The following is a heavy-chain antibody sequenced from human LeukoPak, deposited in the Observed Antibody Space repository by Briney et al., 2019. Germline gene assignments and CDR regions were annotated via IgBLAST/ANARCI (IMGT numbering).Heavy chain of an antibody. J-gene: IGHJ4*02. CDR3: ARLGYSYNWCYDY. CDR2: IYPGDSDT. Sequence: GESLKIPCKGSDYSFTSYWIVWVRQMPGKGLEWMGIIYPGDSDTRYSPSFQGQVTISADKSITTAYLQWSSLKASDTAMYYCARLGYSYNWCYDYWGQGTLVTVSS. D-gene: IGHD5-18*01. V-gene: IGHV5-51*01. CDR1: DYSFTSYW.